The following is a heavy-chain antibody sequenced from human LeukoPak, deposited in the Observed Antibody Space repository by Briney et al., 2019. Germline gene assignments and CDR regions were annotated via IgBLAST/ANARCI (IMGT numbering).Heavy chain of an antibody. CDR1: GGSISSYY. J-gene: IGHJ4*02. CDR3: ARVSVLRYFDWLPSLFDY. CDR2: IYYSGST. Sequence: SETLSLTCTVSGGSISSYYWSWIRQPPGKGLEWIGYIYYSGSTNYNPSLKSRVTISVDTSKNQFSPKLSSVTAADTAVYYCARVSVLRYFDWLPSLFDYWGQGTLVTVSS. D-gene: IGHD3-9*01. V-gene: IGHV4-59*01.